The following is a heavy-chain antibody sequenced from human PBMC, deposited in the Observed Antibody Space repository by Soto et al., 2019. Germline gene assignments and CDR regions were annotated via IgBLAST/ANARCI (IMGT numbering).Heavy chain of an antibody. J-gene: IGHJ4*02. V-gene: IGHV3-7*01. CDR2: IKKDGTEK. CDR3: TRFRQGAYLDY. Sequence: GGSLRLSCVASGFTFSDFWMSWVRQAPGKGLGWVATIKKDGTEKYYVDSVKGRFSLSRDNAKNSLYLQMNSLTAEDSAVYYCTRFRQGAYLDYWGQGSLVTVSS. D-gene: IGHD3-16*01. CDR1: GFTFSDFW.